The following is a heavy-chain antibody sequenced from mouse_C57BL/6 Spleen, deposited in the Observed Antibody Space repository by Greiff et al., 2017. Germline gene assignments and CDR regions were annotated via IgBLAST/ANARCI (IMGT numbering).Heavy chain of an antibody. V-gene: IGHV1-64*01. CDR2: IHPNSGST. J-gene: IGHJ2*01. Sequence: QVQLQQPGAELVKPGASVKLSCKASGYTFTSYWMHWVKQRPGQGLEWIGMIHPNSGSTNYNEKFKSKATLTVDKSSSTAYMQLSSLTAEDSAVYYCAKDSSGSSDYWGQGTTLTVSS. CDR1: GYTFTSYW. CDR3: AKDSSGSSDY. D-gene: IGHD3-2*02.